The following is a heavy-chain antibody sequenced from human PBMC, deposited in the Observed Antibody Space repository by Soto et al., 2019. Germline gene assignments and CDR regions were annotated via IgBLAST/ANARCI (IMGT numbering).Heavy chain of an antibody. Sequence: ASVKVSCKASGFTFTTHGFTWVRQAPGQGLEWMGWSSALNGYTNYAQNFQGRLTITTDSSTSTAYMELRSLRSDDTAVYCCASATSIASGLRNWGQGTLVTVSS. CDR3: ASATSIASGLRN. J-gene: IGHJ4*02. D-gene: IGHD6-6*01. CDR1: GFTFTTHG. V-gene: IGHV1-18*01. CDR2: SSALNGYT.